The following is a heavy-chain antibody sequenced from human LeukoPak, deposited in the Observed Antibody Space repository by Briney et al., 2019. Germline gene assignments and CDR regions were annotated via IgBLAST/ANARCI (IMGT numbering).Heavy chain of an antibody. V-gene: IGHV1-18*01. CDR2: ISAYNGNT. CDR1: GYTFTNYG. J-gene: IGHJ4*02. D-gene: IGHD3-10*01. CDR3: ARDPLYYYGSGSYCDY. Sequence: ASVKVSCKASGYTFTNYGISWVRQAPGQGLEWMGWISAYNGNTNYAQKLQGRVTMTTDTSTSTAYMELRSLRSDDTAVYYCARDPLYYYGSGSYCDYWGQETLVTVSS.